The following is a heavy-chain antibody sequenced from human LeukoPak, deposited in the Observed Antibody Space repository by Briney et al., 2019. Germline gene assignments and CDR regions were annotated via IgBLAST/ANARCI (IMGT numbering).Heavy chain of an antibody. CDR1: GFTFSSYS. Sequence: GGSLRLSCAASGFTFSSYSMNWVRQAPGKGLEWVSSISSSSSYIYYVDSVKGRFTISRDNAKNSLYLQMNSLRAEDTAVYYCAKRLVGYSGWYAYWGQGTLVTVSS. CDR2: ISSSSSYI. J-gene: IGHJ4*02. V-gene: IGHV3-21*04. D-gene: IGHD6-19*01. CDR3: AKRLVGYSGWYAY.